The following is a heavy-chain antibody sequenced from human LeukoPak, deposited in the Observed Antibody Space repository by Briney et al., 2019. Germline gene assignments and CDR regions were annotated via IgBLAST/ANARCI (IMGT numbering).Heavy chain of an antibody. Sequence: KSSETLSLTCTVSGGSINTYYWSWIRQPPGKGLEWIASISYTGSTRYHPSLKSRLTLSLDTSKNLFSLDLTSVTSADTAVYYCARGVYYSALFPHTDSWGQGTLVAVSS. J-gene: IGHJ4*02. V-gene: IGHV4-59*01. CDR2: ISYTGST. CDR3: ARGVYYSALFPHTDS. D-gene: IGHD3-22*01. CDR1: GGSINTYY.